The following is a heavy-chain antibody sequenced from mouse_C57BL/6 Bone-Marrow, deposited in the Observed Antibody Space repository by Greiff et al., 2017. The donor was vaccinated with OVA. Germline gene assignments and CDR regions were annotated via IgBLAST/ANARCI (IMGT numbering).Heavy chain of an antibody. J-gene: IGHJ4*01. V-gene: IGHV14-4*01. Sequence: VQLQQSGAELVRPGASVKLSCTASGFTIKDDYMHWVKQRPEQGLEWIGWIDPENGDTEYDSKFQGKATITADTSSNTAYLQLSSLTSEDTAVYYCTTEYYGSSPYAMDYWGQGTSVTVSS. CDR3: TTEYYGSSPYAMDY. D-gene: IGHD1-1*01. CDR1: GFTIKDDY. CDR2: IDPENGDT.